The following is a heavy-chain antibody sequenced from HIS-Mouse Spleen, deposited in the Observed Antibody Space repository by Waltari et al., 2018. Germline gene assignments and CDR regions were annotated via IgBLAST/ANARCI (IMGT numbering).Heavy chain of an antibody. V-gene: IGHV3-30*18. D-gene: IGHD1-26*01. CDR1: GFPSSSYG. Sequence: QVQLVESGGGVVQPGRSLRLSCAASGFPSSSYGMHWVRQAPGKGLEWVAVISYDGSNKYYADSVKGRFTISRDNSKNTLYLQMNSLRAEDTAVYYCAKDRGSQFDYWGQGTLVTVSS. CDR3: AKDRGSQFDY. J-gene: IGHJ4*02. CDR2: ISYDGSNK.